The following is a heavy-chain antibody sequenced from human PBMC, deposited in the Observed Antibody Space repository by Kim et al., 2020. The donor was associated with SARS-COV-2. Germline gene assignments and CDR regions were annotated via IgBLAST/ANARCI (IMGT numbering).Heavy chain of an antibody. Sequence: SETLSLTCTVSGGSISSSSYYWGWIRQPPGKGLEWIGSIYYSGSTYYNPSLKSRVTISVDTSKNQFSLKLSSVTAADTAVYYCARRPYSYGSSIFDYWGQGTLVTVSS. CDR3: ARRPYSYGSSIFDY. CDR2: IYYSGST. CDR1: GGSISSSSYY. D-gene: IGHD5-18*01. J-gene: IGHJ4*02. V-gene: IGHV4-39*01.